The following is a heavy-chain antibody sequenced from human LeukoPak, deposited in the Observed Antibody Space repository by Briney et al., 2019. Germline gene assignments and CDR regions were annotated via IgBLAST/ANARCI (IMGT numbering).Heavy chain of an antibody. Sequence: SETLSLTCAVYGGSLSGYYWSWIRQPPGKGLEWIGEINHSGSTNYNPSLKSRVTISVDTSKNQFSLKLSSVTAADTAVYYCARGRYSYGDNWFDPWGQGTLVTVSS. V-gene: IGHV4-34*01. CDR3: ARGRYSYGDNWFDP. D-gene: IGHD5-18*01. J-gene: IGHJ5*02. CDR1: GGSLSGYY. CDR2: INHSGST.